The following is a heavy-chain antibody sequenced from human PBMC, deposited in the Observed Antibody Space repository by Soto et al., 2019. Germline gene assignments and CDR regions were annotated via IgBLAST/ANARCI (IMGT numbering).Heavy chain of an antibody. CDR3: ARRYGAAFDY. CDR2: IYYGGNT. Sequence: PSETLSLTCTVSGGSISSYYWSWIRQPPGRGLEWIGYIYYGGNTNYNPSLKSRVIISVDTSKNQFSLKLSSVTAADTAVYYCARRYGAAFDYWGQGTLVTVS. V-gene: IGHV4-59*01. J-gene: IGHJ4*02. D-gene: IGHD2-15*01. CDR1: GGSISSYY.